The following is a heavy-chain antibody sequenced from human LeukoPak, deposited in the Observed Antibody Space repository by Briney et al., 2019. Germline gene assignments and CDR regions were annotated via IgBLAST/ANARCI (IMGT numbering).Heavy chain of an antibody. Sequence: PSETLSLTCTVSGGSISSGYYWGWIRQPPGKGLEWIGSIYHSGSTYYNPSLKSRVTISVDTSKNQFSLKLSSVTAADTAVYYCARVAMRRDNFSFDYWGQGTLVTVSS. CDR2: IYHSGST. D-gene: IGHD5-24*01. J-gene: IGHJ4*02. CDR3: ARVAMRRDNFSFDY. CDR1: GGSISSGYY. V-gene: IGHV4-38-2*02.